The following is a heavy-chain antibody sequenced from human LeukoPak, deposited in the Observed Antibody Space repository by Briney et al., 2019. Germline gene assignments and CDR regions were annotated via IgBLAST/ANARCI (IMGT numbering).Heavy chain of an antibody. D-gene: IGHD6-19*01. CDR2: IYYSGST. V-gene: IGHV4-61*01. CDR1: GYSISSAYY. Sequence: SETLSLTCTVSGYSISSAYYWGWIRQPPEKGLEWIGYIYYSGSTNYNPSLKSRVTISVDTSKNQFSLKLSSVTAADTAVYYCARDSSGWAMDFDYWGQGTLVTVSS. J-gene: IGHJ4*02. CDR3: ARDSSGWAMDFDY.